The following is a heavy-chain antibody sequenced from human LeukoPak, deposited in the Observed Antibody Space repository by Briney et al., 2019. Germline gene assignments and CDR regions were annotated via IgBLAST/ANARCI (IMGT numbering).Heavy chain of an antibody. CDR3: AREYYYDRPFDY. D-gene: IGHD3-22*01. CDR1: GFTLSSYW. V-gene: IGHV3-7*01. CDR2: IKQDGSEK. J-gene: IGHJ4*02. Sequence: GGSLRLSCAASGFTLSSYWMSWGRQAPGEGLEWVANIKQDGSEKYYVDSVKGRFTISRDSAKNSLYLQMNSLRAEDTAVYYCAREYYYDRPFDYWGQGTLVTVSS.